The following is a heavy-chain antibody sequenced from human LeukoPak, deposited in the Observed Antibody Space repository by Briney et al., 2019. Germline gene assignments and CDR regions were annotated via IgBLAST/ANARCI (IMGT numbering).Heavy chain of an antibody. CDR3: ARDATYYYGSGSYHPIDY. CDR2: ISSSSSYI. CDR1: GFTFSSYS. J-gene: IGHJ4*02. Sequence: GSLRLSCAASGFTFSSYSMNWVRQAPGKGLEWVSSISSSSSYIYYADSVKGRFTISRDNAKNSLYLQMNSLRAEDTAVYYCARDATYYYGSGSYHPIDYWGQGTLVTVSS. D-gene: IGHD3-10*01. V-gene: IGHV3-21*01.